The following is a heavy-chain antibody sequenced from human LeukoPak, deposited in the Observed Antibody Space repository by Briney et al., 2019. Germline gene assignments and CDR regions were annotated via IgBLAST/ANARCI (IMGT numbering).Heavy chain of an antibody. CDR2: IKSKTDGGTT. CDR3: TTDVLMMYATRDY. V-gene: IGHV3-15*01. Sequence: GGSLRLSCAASGFTFSNAWMSWVRQAPGKGLEWVGRIKSKTDGGTTDYATPVKGRFTISRDDSKNTLYLQMNSLKTEDTAVYYCTTDVLMMYATRDYWGQGTLVTVSS. D-gene: IGHD2-8*01. J-gene: IGHJ4*02. CDR1: GFTFSNAW.